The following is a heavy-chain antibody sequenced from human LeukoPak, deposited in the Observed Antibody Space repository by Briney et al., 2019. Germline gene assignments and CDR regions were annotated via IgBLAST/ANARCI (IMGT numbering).Heavy chain of an antibody. CDR3: ARDRAAIGSDYYYYMDV. J-gene: IGHJ6*03. V-gene: IGHV4-61*02. CDR1: GGSISSGSYY. D-gene: IGHD2-2*02. CDR2: IYTSGST. Sequence: PSETLSLTCTVSGGSISSGSYYWSWIRQPAGKGLEWIGRIYTSGSTNYNPSLKSRVTISVDTSKNQFSLKLSSVTAADTAVYYCARDRAAIGSDYYYYMDVWGKGTTVTVSS.